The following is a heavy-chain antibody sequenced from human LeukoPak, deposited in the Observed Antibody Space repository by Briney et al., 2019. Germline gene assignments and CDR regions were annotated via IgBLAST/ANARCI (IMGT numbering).Heavy chain of an antibody. CDR2: ISGGGTTI. Sequence: SLRLSCAAAGPTVSSYEMDCVRHAPGEGLEWVSYISGGGTTIYYADSVKGRFTIPRDNAKTPLNLQMNSLRAEDTAVYYCARGDAGYYYGMDVWGQGTTVTVSS. V-gene: IGHV3-48*03. D-gene: IGHD3-16*01. CDR3: ARGDAGYYYGMDV. J-gene: IGHJ6*02. CDR1: GPTVSSYE.